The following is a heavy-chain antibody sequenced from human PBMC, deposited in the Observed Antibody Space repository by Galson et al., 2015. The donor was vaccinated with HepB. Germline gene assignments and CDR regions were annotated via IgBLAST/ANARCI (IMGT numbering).Heavy chain of an antibody. V-gene: IGHV3-30*18. CDR3: AKSLSGNFDY. Sequence: LRHYCAASGVTFSIHGMHWVRQAPGKGLEWVAVISYDGSNKYYAASVKGRFTISRDNSKNTLYLQMNSLRAEDTAVYYCAKSLSGNFDYWGQGTLVTVSS. D-gene: IGHD3-10*01. CDR2: ISYDGSNK. CDR1: GVTFSIHG. J-gene: IGHJ4*02.